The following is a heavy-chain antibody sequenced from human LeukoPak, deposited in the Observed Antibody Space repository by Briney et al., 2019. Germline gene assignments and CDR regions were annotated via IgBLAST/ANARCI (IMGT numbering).Heavy chain of an antibody. CDR3: ASRPLNYYDSSGYDY. D-gene: IGHD3-22*01. Sequence: SVKVSCKASGGTFSSYAISWVRQAPGQGLEWMGGIIPIFGTANYAQKFQGRVTITADKSTSTAYMELSSLRSEDTAVYYCASRPLNYYDSSGYDYWGQGTLVTVSS. CDR2: IIPIFGTA. CDR1: GGTFSSYA. V-gene: IGHV1-69*06. J-gene: IGHJ4*02.